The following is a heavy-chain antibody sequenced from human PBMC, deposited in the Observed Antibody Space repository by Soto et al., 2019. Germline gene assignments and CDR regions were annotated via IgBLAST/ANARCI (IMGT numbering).Heavy chain of an antibody. CDR1: GGSISSYY. V-gene: IGHV4-59*01. Sequence: QVQLQESGPGLVKPSETLSLTCSVSGGSISSYYWSWIRQPPGKGLEWIGYIYYSGNTNYNPSLKSRVTISVDTSKNQVSLKVYSEIAADTALYSCASSGRDLGSSSPKGKNYYSYYGLDVWGQGTTVTVSS. CDR2: IYYSGNT. J-gene: IGHJ6*02. D-gene: IGHD6-13*01. CDR3: ASSGRDLGSSSPKGKNYYSYYGLDV.